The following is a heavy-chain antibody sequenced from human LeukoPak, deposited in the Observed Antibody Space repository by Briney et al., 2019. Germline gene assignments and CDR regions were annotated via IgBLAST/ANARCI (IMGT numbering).Heavy chain of an antibody. D-gene: IGHD5-18*01. CDR2: ISAGGDST. Sequence: GGSLRLSCAASGFTCSSYWMNWARQAPGKGLEWVSTISAGGDSTYHADSVKGRFTISRDNSKNTLYLQMNSLRVEDTAVYYCAGRGYSYGGGGYWGQGTLVTVSS. V-gene: IGHV3-23*01. CDR1: GFTCSSYW. J-gene: IGHJ4*02. CDR3: AGRGYSYGGGGY.